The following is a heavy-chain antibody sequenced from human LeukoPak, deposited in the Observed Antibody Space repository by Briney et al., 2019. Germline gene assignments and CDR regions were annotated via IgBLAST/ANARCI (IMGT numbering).Heavy chain of an antibody. CDR2: IYSGGST. J-gene: IGHJ6*02. CDR3: ARDRPGSGSYFDYYYYYGMDV. V-gene: IGHV3-53*01. D-gene: IGHD3-10*01. Sequence: QSGGSLRLSCAASGFTVSSNYMSWVRQAPGKGLEWVSVIYSGGSTYYADSVKGRFTISRDNSKNTLYLQMNSLRAEDTAVYYCARDRPGSGSYFDYYYYYGMDVWGQGTTVTVSS. CDR1: GFTVSSNY.